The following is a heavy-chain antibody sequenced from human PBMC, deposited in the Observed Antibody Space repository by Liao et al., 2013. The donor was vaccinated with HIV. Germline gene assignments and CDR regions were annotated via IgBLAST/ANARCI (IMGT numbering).Heavy chain of an antibody. J-gene: IGHJ6*03. CDR3: ARGDNGFWSGSHYYFYYMDS. D-gene: IGHD3-3*01. Sequence: QVQLQESGPGLVRPSQTLSLSCTASGESINSVPYYWSWIRLPPGKGPEWIGHIYYSGSADYNPSLKSRVSISLDTSKNQFSLKLSSVTAADTAVYYCARGDNGFWSGSHYYFYYMDSGAKGPRSPSP. V-gene: IGHV4-30-4*01. CDR1: GESINSVPYY. CDR2: IYYSGSA.